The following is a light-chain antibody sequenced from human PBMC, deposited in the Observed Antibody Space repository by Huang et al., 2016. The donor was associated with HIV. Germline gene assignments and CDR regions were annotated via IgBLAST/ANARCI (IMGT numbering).Light chain of an antibody. J-gene: IGKJ1*01. CDR1: QGIGTY. CDR2: AAS. Sequence: DIQMTQSPSSLSASIGDRITISCRASQGIGTYLAWYQHKPGKVPNLLIYAASTLQSGVPSRFSGSGSGTNFTHTIGSLQPEDVASYYCQKYNNVPRTFGHGTKVEIK. V-gene: IGKV1-27*01. CDR3: QKYNNVPRT.